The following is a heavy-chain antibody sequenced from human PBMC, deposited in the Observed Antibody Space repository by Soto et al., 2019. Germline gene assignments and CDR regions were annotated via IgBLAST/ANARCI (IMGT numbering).Heavy chain of an antibody. Sequence: GGSLRLSCAASGFTFSSYAMHWVHQAPGKGLEWVAVISYDGSNKYYADSVKGRFTISRDNSKNTLYLQMNSLRAEDTAVYYCARDEGGPDPSRPIGYFQHWGQGTLVTVSS. CDR2: ISYDGSNK. J-gene: IGHJ1*01. CDR3: ARDEGGPDPSRPIGYFQH. CDR1: GFTFSSYA. V-gene: IGHV3-30-3*01. D-gene: IGHD1-26*01.